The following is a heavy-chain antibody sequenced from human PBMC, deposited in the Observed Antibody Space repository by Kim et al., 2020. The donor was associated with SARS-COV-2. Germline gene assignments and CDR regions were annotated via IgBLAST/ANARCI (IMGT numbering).Heavy chain of an antibody. CDR2: IYYSGST. CDR1: GGSVSSGSYY. J-gene: IGHJ5*02. CDR3: ARGGPRFGELFPFDP. D-gene: IGHD3-10*01. Sequence: SETLSLTCTVSGGSVSSGSYYWSWIRQPPGKGLEWIGYIYYSGSTNYNPSLKSRVTISVDTSKNQFSLKLSSVTAADTAVYYCARGGPRFGELFPFDPWGQGTLVTVSS. V-gene: IGHV4-61*01.